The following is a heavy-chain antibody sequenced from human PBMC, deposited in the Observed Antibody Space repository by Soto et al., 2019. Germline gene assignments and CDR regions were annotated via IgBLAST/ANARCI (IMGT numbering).Heavy chain of an antibody. CDR2: TSYDGSAK. J-gene: IGHJ6*02. D-gene: IGHD1-1*01. Sequence: ESGGGVVQPGSSLRLSCAASGFTFSSYGMHWVRQAPGKGLEWVALTSYDGSAKYYADSVKGRFTISRDNSKNTLYLQMNSLRAEDTAIYYCAKDWNDANYNYGMDVWGQGTTVTVSS. CDR1: GFTFSSYG. V-gene: IGHV3-30*18. CDR3: AKDWNDANYNYGMDV.